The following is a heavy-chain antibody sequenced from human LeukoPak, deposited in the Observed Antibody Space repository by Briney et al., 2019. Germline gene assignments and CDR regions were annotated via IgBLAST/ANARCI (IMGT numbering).Heavy chain of an antibody. D-gene: IGHD3-10*01. CDR2: INPNSGGT. J-gene: IGHJ4*02. Sequence: VASVKVSCKASGYTFTGYYMHWVRQAPGQGLEWMGWINPNSGGTNYAQKFQGRVTMTRNTSISTAYMELSSLRSEDTAVYYCARGIRYGSTLTIWGQGTLVTVSS. CDR1: GYTFTGYY. V-gene: IGHV1-2*02. CDR3: ARGIRYGSTLTI.